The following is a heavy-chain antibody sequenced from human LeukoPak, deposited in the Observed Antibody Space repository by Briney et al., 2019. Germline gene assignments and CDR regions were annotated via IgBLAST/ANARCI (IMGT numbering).Heavy chain of an antibody. CDR2: IIPIFGTA. D-gene: IGHD3-16*02. CDR1: GGTFSSYA. V-gene: IGHV1-69*05. Sequence: RASVKVSCKASGGTFSSYAISWVRQAPGRGLEWMGGIIPIFGTANYAQKFQGRVTITTDESTSTAYMELSSLRSEDTAVYYCAREVLSRWFDPWGQGTLVTVSS. CDR3: AREVLSRWFDP. J-gene: IGHJ5*02.